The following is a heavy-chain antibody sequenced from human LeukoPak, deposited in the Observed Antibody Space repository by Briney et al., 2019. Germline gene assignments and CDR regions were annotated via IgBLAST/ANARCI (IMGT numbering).Heavy chain of an antibody. Sequence: GASVKVSCKASGGTFSSYAISWVRQAPGQGLGWMGGIITIFGTANYAQKFQGRVTITTDESTSTAYMELSSLRSEDTAVYYCARFYDSGYFDYWGQGTLVTVSS. V-gene: IGHV1-69*05. CDR2: IITIFGTA. D-gene: IGHD3-22*01. J-gene: IGHJ4*02. CDR3: ARFYDSGYFDY. CDR1: GGTFSSYA.